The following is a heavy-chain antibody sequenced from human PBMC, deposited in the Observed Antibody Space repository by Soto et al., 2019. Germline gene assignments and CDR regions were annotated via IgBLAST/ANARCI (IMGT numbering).Heavy chain of an antibody. Sequence: EVQLLESGGGLVQPGGSLRLSCAVSGFDFRTYAMSWVRQAPGKGLEWVSSITGSGGSTYSADSVKGRFTISRDNSRNTLYLQMNSRRVEDTAVYDCARRDYGVMADAFDIWGQGTKVAVSS. D-gene: IGHD4-17*01. CDR2: ITGSGGST. V-gene: IGHV3-23*01. CDR3: ARRDYGVMADAFDI. J-gene: IGHJ3*02. CDR1: GFDFRTYA.